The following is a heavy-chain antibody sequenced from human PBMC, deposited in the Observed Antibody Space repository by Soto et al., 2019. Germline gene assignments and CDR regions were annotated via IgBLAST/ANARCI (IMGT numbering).Heavy chain of an antibody. CDR3: VRLIGNSWLDS. V-gene: IGHV4-30-4*01. CDR2: IYYSGST. D-gene: IGHD3-16*01. CDR1: GDSINTPHYY. Sequence: SETLSLTCTVSGDSINTPHYYWSWIRQSPGKGLEWIGYIYYSGSTYYNPSLKSRVIISEDTPKNQFSLKLAYVTADDTAVYYCVRLIGNSWLDSWGQGTLVTVSS. J-gene: IGHJ5*01.